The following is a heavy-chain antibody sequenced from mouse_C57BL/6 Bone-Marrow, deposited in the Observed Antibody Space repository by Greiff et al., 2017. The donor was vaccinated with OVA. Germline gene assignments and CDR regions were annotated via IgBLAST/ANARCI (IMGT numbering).Heavy chain of an antibody. D-gene: IGHD2-1*01. V-gene: IGHV1-53*01. Sequence: VQLQQPGTELVKPGASVKLSCKASGYTFTSYWMHWVKQRPGQGLEWIGNINPSNGGTNYNEKFKSKATLTVDKSSSTAYMQLSSLTSEDSAVYYCARLLGGNSYAMDYWGQGTSVTVSS. CDR1: GYTFTSYW. CDR2: INPSNGGT. J-gene: IGHJ4*01. CDR3: ARLLGGNSYAMDY.